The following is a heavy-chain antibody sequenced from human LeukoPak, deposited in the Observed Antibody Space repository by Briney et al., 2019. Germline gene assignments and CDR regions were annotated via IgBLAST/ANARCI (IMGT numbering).Heavy chain of an antibody. CDR3: ARYIAVAGTVDY. D-gene: IGHD6-19*01. V-gene: IGHV4-59*01. CDR2: IYYGGST. J-gene: IGHJ4*02. Sequence: PSETLSLTCTVSGGSISSYYWSWIRQPPGKGLEWIGYIYYGGSTNYNPSLKSRVTISVDTSKNQFSLKLSSVTAADTAVYYCARYIAVAGTVDYWGQGTLVTVSS. CDR1: GGSISSYY.